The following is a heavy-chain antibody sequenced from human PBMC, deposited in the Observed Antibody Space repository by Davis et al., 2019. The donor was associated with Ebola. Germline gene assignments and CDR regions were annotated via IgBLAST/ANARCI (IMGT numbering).Heavy chain of an antibody. CDR3: ARVGSIAARPDFYYYYGMDV. CDR2: INHSGST. V-gene: IGHV4-34*01. Sequence: MPSETLSLTCAVYGGSFTGYSWTWIRQPPGKGLEWIGEINHSGSTNYNPSLKSRVTISVDTSKNQFSLKLSSVTAADTAVYYCARVGSIAARPDFYYYYGMDVWGQGTTVTVSS. CDR1: GGSFTGYS. J-gene: IGHJ6*02. D-gene: IGHD6-6*01.